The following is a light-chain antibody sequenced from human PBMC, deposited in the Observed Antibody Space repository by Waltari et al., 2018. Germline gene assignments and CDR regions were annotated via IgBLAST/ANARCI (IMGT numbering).Light chain of an antibody. CDR2: KAS. CDR3: QHYLSYPVT. Sequence: DIQMTQSPSTLSASVGDRVTITCRASQNIGNWLAWYQQKPGKAPKLLIYKASNLEKGVPSRFGGSGSGTEFTLTINSLQPDDSATYYCQHYLSYPVTFGQGTKMEIK. CDR1: QNIGNW. V-gene: IGKV1-5*03. J-gene: IGKJ2*01.